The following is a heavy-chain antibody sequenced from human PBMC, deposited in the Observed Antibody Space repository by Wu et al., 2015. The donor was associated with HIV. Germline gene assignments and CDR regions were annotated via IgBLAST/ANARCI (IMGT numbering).Heavy chain of an antibody. CDR3: VRDAPLTGQT. D-gene: IGHD3-9*01. CDR1: GGTFSNYG. J-gene: IGHJ1*01. V-gene: IGHV1-69*12. CDR2: IIPMFKTP. Sequence: QGQLEQSGAEMKKPGSSLKVSCKASGGTFSNYGISWLQQAPRQGPEWIGGIIPMFKTPNYARGFRGRVTITADESTTTVHLELRGLRSGDTAVYFCVRDAPLTGQTWGLGTLITVSS.